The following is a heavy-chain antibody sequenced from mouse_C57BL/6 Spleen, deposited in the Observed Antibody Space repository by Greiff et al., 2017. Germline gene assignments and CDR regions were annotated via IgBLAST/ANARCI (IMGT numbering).Heavy chain of an antibody. D-gene: IGHD2-1*01. Sequence: QVQLQQSGAELVRPGASVTLSCKASGYTFTDYEMHWVKQTPVHGLEWIGAIDPETGGTAYNQKFKGKAILTADKSSSTAYMERRSQTSEDSAVYYCTRAYGNYRYFDVWGTGPTVTVSS. V-gene: IGHV1-15*01. CDR1: GYTFTDYE. CDR3: TRAYGNYRYFDV. J-gene: IGHJ1*03. CDR2: IDPETGGT.